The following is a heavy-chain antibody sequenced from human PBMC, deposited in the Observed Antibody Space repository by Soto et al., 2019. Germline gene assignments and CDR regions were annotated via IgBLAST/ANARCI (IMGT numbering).Heavy chain of an antibody. CDR1: GASITSHY. CDR2: VYARGVT. CDR3: ARSSGDDFFYYGMDV. Sequence: SETLSLTCSVSGASITSHYWNWIRQSAGEGLQWIGRVYARGVTNYNPSLKSRVTISGDTSKNQFSLKLTSVTAADTAVYYCARSSGDDFFYYGMDVWGHGTTVTVSS. J-gene: IGHJ6*02. V-gene: IGHV4-59*10. D-gene: IGHD4-17*01.